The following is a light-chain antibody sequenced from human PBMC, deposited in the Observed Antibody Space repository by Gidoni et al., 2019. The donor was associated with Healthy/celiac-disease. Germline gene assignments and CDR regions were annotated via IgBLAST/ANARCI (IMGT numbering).Light chain of an antibody. CDR3: AAWDDSLSGHWV. CDR2: RNN. J-gene: IGLJ3*02. Sequence: QSVLTQPPSASRTPGPRVTISCSGSSSNIGSNYVYWYQQLPGTAPKLLIYRNNQRPSGVPDRFSGSKSGTSASLAISGLRSEDEADYYCAAWDDSLSGHWVFGGGTKLTVL. CDR1: SSNIGSNY. V-gene: IGLV1-47*01.